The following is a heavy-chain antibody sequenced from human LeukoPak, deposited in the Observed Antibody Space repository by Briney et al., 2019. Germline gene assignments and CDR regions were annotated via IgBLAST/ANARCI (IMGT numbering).Heavy chain of an antibody. Sequence: ASETLSLTCAVYGGSFSGYYWSWIRQPPGKGLEWIGEINHSGSTNYNPSLKSRVTISVDTSKNQFSLKLSSVTAADTAVYYCARAHYDSSGYGYYYYYYMDVWGKGTTVTVSS. CDR2: INHSGST. CDR1: GGSFSGYY. V-gene: IGHV4-34*01. J-gene: IGHJ6*03. D-gene: IGHD3-22*01. CDR3: ARAHYDSSGYGYYYYYYMDV.